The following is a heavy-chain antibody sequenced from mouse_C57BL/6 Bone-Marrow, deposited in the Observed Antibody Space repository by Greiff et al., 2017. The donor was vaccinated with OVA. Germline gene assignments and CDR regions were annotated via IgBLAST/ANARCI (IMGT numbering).Heavy chain of an antibody. V-gene: IGHV1-82*01. J-gene: IGHJ2*01. Sequence: VQLQQSGPELVKPGASVKISCKASGYAFSSSWMHWVKQRPGKGLEWIGRIYPGDGDTNYNGKFKGKATLTADKSSSTAYMQLSSLTSEDSAVYFCAQGDYYGSSLFDYWGQGTTLTVSS. CDR3: AQGDYYGSSLFDY. CDR2: IYPGDGDT. D-gene: IGHD1-1*01. CDR1: GYAFSSSW.